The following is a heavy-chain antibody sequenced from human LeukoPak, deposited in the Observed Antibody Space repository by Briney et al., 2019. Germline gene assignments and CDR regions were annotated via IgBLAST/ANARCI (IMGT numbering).Heavy chain of an antibody. J-gene: IGHJ4*02. CDR3: AKAQNNGGDFDY. D-gene: IGHD4-23*01. CDR2: ISGGADIT. V-gene: IGHV3-23*01. CDR1: GFTFSSYA. Sequence: GGSLRLSCAASGFTFSSYAMSWVRQAPGKGPEWVSAISGGADITYYADSVKGRFTISRDNSKNTLYLQMNSLRAEDTAVYYCAKAQNNGGDFDYWGQGILVTVAS.